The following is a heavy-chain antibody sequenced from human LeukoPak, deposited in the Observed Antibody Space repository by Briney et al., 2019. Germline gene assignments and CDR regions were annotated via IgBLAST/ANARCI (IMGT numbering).Heavy chain of an antibody. CDR3: ASPPDSSGYYRYFQH. V-gene: IGHV3-53*01. D-gene: IGHD3-22*01. J-gene: IGHJ1*01. CDR2: ICSGGST. Sequence: GGSLRLSCADSGFTFSGYWMSWVRQAPGKGLEWVSVICSGGSTYYADSVKGRFTISRDNSKNTLYLQMNSLRAEDTAVYYCASPPDSSGYYRYFQHWGQGTLVTVSS. CDR1: GFTFSGYW.